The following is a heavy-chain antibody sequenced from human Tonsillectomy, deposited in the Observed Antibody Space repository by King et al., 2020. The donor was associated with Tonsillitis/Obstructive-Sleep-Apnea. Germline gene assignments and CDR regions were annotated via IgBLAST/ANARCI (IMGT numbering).Heavy chain of an antibody. CDR1: GYTFTTYG. V-gene: IGHV1-18*01. Sequence: QLVQSGAEVKKPGASVKVSCKASGYTFTTYGISWVRQAPGQGLEWMGWISAYNGDTNYAQKLQDRVTMTTDTSTSTAYMEVRSLRSDDTAVYYCARYSRSHYYDTSGYYTFEYWGQGTLVTVSS. CDR3: ARYSRSHYYDTSGYYTFEY. D-gene: IGHD3-22*01. J-gene: IGHJ4*02. CDR2: ISAYNGDT.